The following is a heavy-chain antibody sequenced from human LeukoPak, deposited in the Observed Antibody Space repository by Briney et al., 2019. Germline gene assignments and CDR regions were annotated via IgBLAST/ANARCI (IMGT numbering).Heavy chain of an antibody. CDR3: AREGGIAARPMDY. V-gene: IGHV1-46*01. D-gene: IGHD6-6*01. CDR1: GYTFTSYY. J-gene: IGHJ4*02. Sequence: ASVKVSCKASGYTFTSYYIHWVRHAPGQGLEWMGIITPSGGSTSYAQKFQGRVTMTRDTSTSTVYMELSSLRSEDTAVYYCAREGGIAARPMDYWGQGTLVTVSS. CDR2: ITPSGGST.